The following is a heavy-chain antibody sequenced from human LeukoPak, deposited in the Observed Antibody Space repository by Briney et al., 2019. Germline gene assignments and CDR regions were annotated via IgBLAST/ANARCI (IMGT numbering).Heavy chain of an antibody. CDR2: IGTSGSYI. CDR1: GFSFSGDN. Sequence: GGSLRLSCAASGFSFSGDNMNWVRQAPGKGLEWVSFIGTSGSYIKYADSVKGRFTISRDNAKNSLYLQMNSLRAEDTAMYFCARDRAIDIRAYDIWGQGTMVTVSS. D-gene: IGHD5-12*01. CDR3: ARDRAIDIRAYDI. J-gene: IGHJ3*02. V-gene: IGHV3-21*01.